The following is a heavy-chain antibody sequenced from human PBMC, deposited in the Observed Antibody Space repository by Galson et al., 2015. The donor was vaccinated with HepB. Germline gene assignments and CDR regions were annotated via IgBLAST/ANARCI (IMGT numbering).Heavy chain of an antibody. CDR3: ARAALGWIDP. D-gene: IGHD6-25*01. V-gene: IGHV3-11*01. J-gene: IGHJ5*02. CDR1: GFTFSDYY. CDR2: ISLSSTTI. Sequence: SLRLSCAASGFTFSDYYMSWVRQAPGKGLEWVSYISLSSTTIYYADSVKGRFTTSRDNAKNSLYLQMNGLRGEDTAVYYCARAALGWIDPWGQGTLVTVSS.